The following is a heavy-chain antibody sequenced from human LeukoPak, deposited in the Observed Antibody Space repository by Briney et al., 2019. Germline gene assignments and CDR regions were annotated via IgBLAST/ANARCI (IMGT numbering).Heavy chain of an antibody. V-gene: IGHV3-21*01. CDR3: ARGLEYSSTDAFDI. CDR1: GITFSGYS. CDR2: IGRSGRYI. Sequence: GGSLRPSCAAPGITFSGYSSKWVRQAPGKGLEWVSSIGRSGRYIYHADSVKGRFTISRDNAKNSLYLQMNSLRVEDTAVYYCARGLEYSSTDAFDIWGQGTMVTVS. J-gene: IGHJ3*02. D-gene: IGHD6-6*01.